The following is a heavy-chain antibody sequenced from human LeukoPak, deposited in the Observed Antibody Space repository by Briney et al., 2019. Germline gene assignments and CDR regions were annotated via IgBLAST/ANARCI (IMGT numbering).Heavy chain of an antibody. CDR1: GGSITTVNYF. D-gene: IGHD5-18*01. J-gene: IGHJ6*02. Sequence: SETLSLTCTVSGGSITTVNYFWGWIRQPPGKGLEWIGSIYYSGSTYYNPSLKSRVIISVDTSKNQFSLKLSSVTAADTAVYYCADTGGMDVWGQGTTVTVSS. CDR2: IYYSGST. CDR3: ADTGGMDV. V-gene: IGHV4-39*01.